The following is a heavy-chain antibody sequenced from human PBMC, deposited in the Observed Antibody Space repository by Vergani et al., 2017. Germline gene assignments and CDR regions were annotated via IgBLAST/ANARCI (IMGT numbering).Heavy chain of an antibody. J-gene: IGHJ3*02. Sequence: QVQLQASGPGLVKPSETLSLTCTVSGGSISSYYWNWIRQPAGKGLEWIGRIYTSGSTNYNPALKSRVTMSVYTSKNQFSLKLSSVTAADTAVYYCTRQGFSLYYDSSGQTSDAFDIWGQGTMVTVSS. D-gene: IGHD3-22*01. CDR1: GGSISSYY. V-gene: IGHV4-4*07. CDR2: IYTSGST. CDR3: TRQGFSLYYDSSGQTSDAFDI.